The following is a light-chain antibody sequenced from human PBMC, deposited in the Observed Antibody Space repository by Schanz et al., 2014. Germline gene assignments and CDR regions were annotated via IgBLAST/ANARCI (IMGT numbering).Light chain of an antibody. J-gene: IGLJ3*02. CDR1: SRDIGKYNY. CDR2: DVT. CDR3: CSYIGTNHLVL. Sequence: QFALTQPPSASGSPGQSVTISCTGTSRDIGKYNYVSWYQQHPGKAPKLLIYDVTERPSGVPDRFSGSRSGSTASLTVSGLQADDEADYYCCSYIGTNHLVLFGGGTKLTVL. V-gene: IGLV2-8*01.